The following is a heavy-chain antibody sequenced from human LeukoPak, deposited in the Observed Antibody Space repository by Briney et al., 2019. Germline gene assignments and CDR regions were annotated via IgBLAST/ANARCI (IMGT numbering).Heavy chain of an antibody. CDR3: ARGGPDHGFDF. CDR1: GYTFTTYY. Sequence: ASVKVSCKASGYTFTTYYMHCVRQAPGQGLEWMGWIVTNGGGTNYAQQYQGSVTMTRDTSINTAFLELSTLTSDDTAVYYCARGGPDHGFDFWGQGTLVTVSS. J-gene: IGHJ4*02. V-gene: IGHV1-2*02. CDR2: IVTNGGGT. D-gene: IGHD1-26*01.